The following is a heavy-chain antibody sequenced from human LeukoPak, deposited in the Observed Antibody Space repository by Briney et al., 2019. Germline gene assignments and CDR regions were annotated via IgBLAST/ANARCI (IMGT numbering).Heavy chain of an antibody. V-gene: IGHV3-11*01. CDR1: GFTFSDYY. Sequence: GGSLRLSCAASGFTFSDYYMSWIRQAPGKGLEWVSYISSSGSTIYYADSVKGRFTISRDNAKNSLYLQMNSLRAEDTALYYCAKENSDPGIAVAGPFDYWGQGTLVTVSS. J-gene: IGHJ4*02. CDR3: AKENSDPGIAVAGPFDY. CDR2: ISSSGSTI. D-gene: IGHD6-19*01.